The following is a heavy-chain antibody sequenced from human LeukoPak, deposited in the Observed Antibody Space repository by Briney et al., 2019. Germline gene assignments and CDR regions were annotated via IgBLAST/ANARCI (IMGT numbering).Heavy chain of an antibody. Sequence: GGSLRLSCAASGFTFSDYYMSWIRQAPGKGLEWASYISSSGSTIYYADSVKGRFTISRDNAKNSLYLQMNSLRAEDTAVYYCARKAYCGGDCYSFDYWGQGTLVTVSS. D-gene: IGHD2-21*01. CDR1: GFTFSDYY. V-gene: IGHV3-11*04. J-gene: IGHJ4*02. CDR3: ARKAYCGGDCYSFDY. CDR2: ISSSGSTI.